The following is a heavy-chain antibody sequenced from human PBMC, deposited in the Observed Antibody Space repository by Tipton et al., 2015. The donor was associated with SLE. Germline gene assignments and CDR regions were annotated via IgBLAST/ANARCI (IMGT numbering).Heavy chain of an antibody. Sequence: SLRLSCAASGFTFSSYSMNWVRQAPGKGLEWVSYISSSSSTIYYADSVKGRFTISRDNAKNSLYLQMNSLRAEDTAVYYCATADYSNYGVGYFDYWGQGTLVTVSS. V-gene: IGHV3-48*01. J-gene: IGHJ4*02. CDR2: ISSSSSTI. D-gene: IGHD4-11*01. CDR1: GFTFSSYS. CDR3: ATADYSNYGVGYFDY.